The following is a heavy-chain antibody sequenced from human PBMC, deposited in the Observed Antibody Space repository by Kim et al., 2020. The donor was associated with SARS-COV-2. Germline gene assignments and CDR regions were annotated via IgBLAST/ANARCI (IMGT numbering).Heavy chain of an antibody. V-gene: IGHV3-30*04. CDR3: ARGIIYSSSKGFDY. CDR1: GFTFSSYA. D-gene: IGHD6-6*01. CDR2: ISYDGSNK. J-gene: IGHJ4*02. Sequence: GGSLRLSCAASGFTFSSYAMHWVRQAPGKGLEWVAVISYDGSNKYYADSVKGRFTISRDNSKNTLYLQMNSLRAEDTAVYYCARGIIYSSSKGFDYWGQG.